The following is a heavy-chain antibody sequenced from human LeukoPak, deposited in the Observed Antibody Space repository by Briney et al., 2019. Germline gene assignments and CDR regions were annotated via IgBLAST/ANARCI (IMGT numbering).Heavy chain of an antibody. Sequence: SETLSLTCTVSGGSISSYYWSWIRQPAGKGLEWIGFIYHNGNTFYNPSLKSRATISQDTSKNQFTLSLTSVTAADTAVYYCARRDCYGGSCYPDYWGQGTLVTVSS. J-gene: IGHJ4*02. CDR1: GGSISSYY. V-gene: IGHV4-59*06. D-gene: IGHD2-15*01. CDR3: ARRDCYGGSCYPDY. CDR2: IYHNGNT.